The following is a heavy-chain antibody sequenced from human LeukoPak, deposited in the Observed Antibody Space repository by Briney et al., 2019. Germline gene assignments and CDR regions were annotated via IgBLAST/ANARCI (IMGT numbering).Heavy chain of an antibody. CDR3: ARARGGSYYYGVFDY. V-gene: IGHV4-59*01. D-gene: IGHD1-26*01. CDR2: IYYSGST. CDR1: GGSISSYY. J-gene: IGHJ4*02. Sequence: PSETLSLTCTVSGGSISSYYWSWIRQPPGKGLEWIGYIYYSGSTNYNPSLKSRVTISVDTSKNQFSLKLSSVTAADTAVYYCARARGGSYYYGVFDYWGQGTLVTVSS.